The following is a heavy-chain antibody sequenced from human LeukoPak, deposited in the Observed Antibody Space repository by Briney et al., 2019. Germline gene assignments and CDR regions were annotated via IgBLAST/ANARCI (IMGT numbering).Heavy chain of an antibody. CDR2: ISYDGSQE. Sequence: GGSLRPSCAVSGFTFNSFGMHWVRQTPGKGLEWVAVISYDGSQEFYADSVKGRFTVSRDNTYNTLSLQMNSLRLEDTALYYCVRDRVVGIVATIFGLDFWGRGTLVTVSS. V-gene: IGHV3-30*03. CDR3: VRDRVVGIVATIFGLDF. J-gene: IGHJ4*02. D-gene: IGHD5-12*01. CDR1: GFTFNSFG.